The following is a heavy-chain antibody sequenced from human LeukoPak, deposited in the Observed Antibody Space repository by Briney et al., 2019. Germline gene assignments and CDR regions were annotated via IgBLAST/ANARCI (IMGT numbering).Heavy chain of an antibody. J-gene: IGHJ6*03. V-gene: IGHV3-30*04. CDR1: GFTFSSYA. CDR3: AREDIAAGRDYYYYMDV. Sequence: GGSLRLSCAASGFTFSSYAMHWVRQAPGKGLEWVAVISYDGSNKYYADSVKGRFTISRDNSKNTLYLQMNSLRAEDTAVFYCAREDIAAGRDYYYYMDVWGKGTTVTVSS. CDR2: ISYDGSNK. D-gene: IGHD6-13*01.